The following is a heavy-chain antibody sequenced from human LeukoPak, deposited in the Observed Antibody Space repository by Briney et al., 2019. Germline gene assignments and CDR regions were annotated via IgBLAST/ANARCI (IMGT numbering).Heavy chain of an antibody. V-gene: IGHV4-30-4*01. D-gene: IGHD6-13*01. Sequence: PSESLSLTCTVSGGSISSGDYYWSWIRQPPGKGLEWIGYIYYSGSTYYNPSLKSRVTISVDTSKNQFSLKLSSVTAADTAVYYCARSSSRYGTNWFDPWGQGTPVTVSS. CDR1: GGSISSGDYY. CDR3: ARSSSRYGTNWFDP. CDR2: IYYSGST. J-gene: IGHJ5*02.